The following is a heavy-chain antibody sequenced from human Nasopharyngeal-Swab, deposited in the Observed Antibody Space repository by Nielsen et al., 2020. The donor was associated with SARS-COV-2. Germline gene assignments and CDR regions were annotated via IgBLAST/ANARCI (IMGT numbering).Heavy chain of an antibody. CDR2: ISWNSGSI. Sequence: WIRQPPGKGLEWVSGISWNSGSIGYADSVKGRFTISRDNAKNSPYLQMNSLRAEDTALYYCAKDSGGYSGSYDYWGQGTLVTVSS. J-gene: IGHJ4*02. V-gene: IGHV3-9*01. CDR3: AKDSGGYSGSYDY. D-gene: IGHD1-26*01.